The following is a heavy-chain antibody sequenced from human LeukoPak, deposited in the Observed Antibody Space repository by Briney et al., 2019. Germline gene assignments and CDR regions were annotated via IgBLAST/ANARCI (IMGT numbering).Heavy chain of an antibody. J-gene: IGHJ4*02. V-gene: IGHV4-39*01. D-gene: IGHD1-1*01. CDR3: ARHVRFVVELDY. CDR1: GGSIGSSSSY. CDR2: MYYSGST. Sequence: SETLSLTCTVSGGSIGSSSSYWGWIRQPPGKGLEWIGSMYYSGSTYYNPSLKSRITISVDTSKNQFSLKLTSVTAADTAVYYCARHVRFVVELDYWGQGTLVTVSS.